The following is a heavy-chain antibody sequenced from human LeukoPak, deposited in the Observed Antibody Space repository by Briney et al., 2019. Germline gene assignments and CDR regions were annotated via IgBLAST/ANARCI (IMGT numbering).Heavy chain of an antibody. D-gene: IGHD2-8*02. V-gene: IGHV4-61*02. CDR2: VYTRGTT. J-gene: IGHJ4*02. CDR1: GDFITSGTYY. Sequence: SETLSLTCNVSGDFITSGTYYWNWIRQSAGNGLEWIGRVYTRGTTSDNPSLKSRVTISVDTSKNQFSLRLSSVTAADTAVYYCARGYWFYFDYWGQGTLVTVSS. CDR3: ARGYWFYFDY.